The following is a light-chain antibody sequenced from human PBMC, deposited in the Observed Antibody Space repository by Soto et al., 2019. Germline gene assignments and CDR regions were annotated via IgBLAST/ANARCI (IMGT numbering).Light chain of an antibody. J-gene: IGLJ2*01. CDR1: GSTIGAGYD. CDR3: QSYDSSLSVV. CDR2: DNT. V-gene: IGLV1-40*01. Sequence: HSVLTQPPSVSGAPGQRVTISCTGSGSTIGAGYDVHWYQQLPGTAPRLLIYDNTNRPSGVPDRFSGSKSGTSASLAISGLQAEDEADYYCQSYDSSLSVVFGGGTKLTVL.